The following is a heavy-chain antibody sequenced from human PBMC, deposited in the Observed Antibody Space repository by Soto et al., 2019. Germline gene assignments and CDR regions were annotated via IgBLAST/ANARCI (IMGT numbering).Heavy chain of an antibody. CDR3: AHREGDDYVWGSDKDAFDM. J-gene: IGHJ3*02. D-gene: IGHD3-16*01. V-gene: IGHV2-5*02. Sequence: QITLKESGPTLVKPTQTLTLTCTFSGFSLNTTAVGVGWIRQPPGKALEWLALIYWDGDKRYSPSLKSRLAITKDTYKNQVVLKMTNMDPVDTVTYYCAHREGDDYVWGSDKDAFDMWGRGTMVTVSS. CDR2: IYWDGDK. CDR1: GFSLNTTAVG.